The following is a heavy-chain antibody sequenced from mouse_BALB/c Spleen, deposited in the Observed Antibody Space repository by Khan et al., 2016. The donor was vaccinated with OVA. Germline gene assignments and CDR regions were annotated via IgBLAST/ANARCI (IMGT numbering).Heavy chain of an antibody. CDR2: ISGDSTTI. Sequence: EVELVESGGGLVQPGGSRKLSCAASGFTFSSYGMHWVRQAPEKGLEWVAYISGDSTTIYYADTVKGRFTISSDNPKNTLFLQMTSLMSEDTAMYYCATYYYYGYYFDYWGPGTTLTVSS. V-gene: IGHV5-17*02. J-gene: IGHJ2*01. D-gene: IGHD1-1*01. CDR3: ATYYYYGYYFDY. CDR1: GFTFSSYG.